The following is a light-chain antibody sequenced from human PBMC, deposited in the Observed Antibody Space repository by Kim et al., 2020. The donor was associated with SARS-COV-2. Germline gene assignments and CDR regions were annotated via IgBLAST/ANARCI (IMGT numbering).Light chain of an antibody. CDR1: QSVISNY. CDR3: QQYGNSPPT. V-gene: IGKV3-20*01. J-gene: IGKJ1*01. Sequence: ETVLTQSPGALSLSPGERATLSCRASQSVISNYLAWYQQKPGQATRLLMYHTSTRATGIPDRFSGSGSGTDFTLTISSLEPEDFAVYCCQQYGNSPPTFGQGTKVDI. CDR2: HTS.